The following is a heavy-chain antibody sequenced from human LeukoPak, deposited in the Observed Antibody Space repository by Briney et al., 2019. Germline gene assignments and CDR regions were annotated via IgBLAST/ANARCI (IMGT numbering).Heavy chain of an antibody. CDR3: AKRDGYFDWLVLPFDD. V-gene: IGHV3-23*01. D-gene: IGHD3-9*01. CDR2: ISGSGGST. CDR1: GFTFSSYA. Sequence: GGSLRLSCAASGFTFSSYAMSWVRQAPGEGLEWVSAISGSGGSTYYADSVKGRFTISRDNSKNTLYLQMNSLRAEDTAVYYCAKRDGYFDWLVLPFDDWGQGTLVTVSS. J-gene: IGHJ4*02.